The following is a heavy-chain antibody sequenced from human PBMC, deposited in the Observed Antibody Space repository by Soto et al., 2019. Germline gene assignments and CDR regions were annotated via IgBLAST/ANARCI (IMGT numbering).Heavy chain of an antibody. J-gene: IGHJ5*02. CDR1: GGSICCNSHY. CDR3: ARLVVVAPVANA. CDR2: IFYTGTT. Sequence: SEALSLISSVSGGSICCNSHYWGWIRQPPGKGLEWVGGIFYTGTTYYSPSLKDRVTISVDTSKNSFSLNLTSVTAADTAVYFCARLVVVAPVANAWGQRTLVTVSS. D-gene: IGHD2-2*01. V-gene: IGHV4-39*02.